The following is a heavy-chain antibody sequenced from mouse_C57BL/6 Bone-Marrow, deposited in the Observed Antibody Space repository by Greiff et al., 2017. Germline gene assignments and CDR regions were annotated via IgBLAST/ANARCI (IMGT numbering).Heavy chain of an antibody. CDR3: ARPGRVFWFAY. Sequence: EVHLVESGGDLVKPGGSLKLSCAASGFTFSSYGMSWVRQTPDKRLEWVATISSGGSYTYYPDSVKGRFTISRDNAKNTLYLQMSSLKSEDTAMYYCARPGRVFWFAYWGQGTLVTVSA. CDR1: GFTFSSYG. J-gene: IGHJ3*01. V-gene: IGHV5-6*01. CDR2: ISSGGSYT. D-gene: IGHD4-1*01.